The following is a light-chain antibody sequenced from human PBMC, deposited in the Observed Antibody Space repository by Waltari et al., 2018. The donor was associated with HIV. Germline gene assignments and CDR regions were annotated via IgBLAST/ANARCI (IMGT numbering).Light chain of an antibody. J-gene: IGKJ1*01. CDR2: KAS. CDR1: ETISSW. Sequence: DIQMTQSPSTLSASVGDRVTITCRASETISSWLAWYQQKPGTPPKLLIYKASTLESGVPSRFSGSGSGTEFTLTISSLQPDDFATYYCQQYDGYWTFGQGTKVEIK. V-gene: IGKV1-5*03. CDR3: QQYDGYWT.